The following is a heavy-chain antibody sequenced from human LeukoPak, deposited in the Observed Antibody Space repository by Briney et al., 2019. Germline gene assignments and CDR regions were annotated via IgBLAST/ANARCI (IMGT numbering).Heavy chain of an antibody. CDR1: GGSISSYY. V-gene: IGHV4-59*08. CDR2: IYYSGST. Sequence: SETLSLTCTVSGGSISSYYWSWIRQPPGKGLEWIGYIYYSGSTNYNPSLKSRVTISVDTSKNQFSLKLSSVTAADTAVYYCATTDRNRYYINVWGPGTTVIVSS. CDR3: ATTDRNRYYINV. D-gene: IGHD2-21*01. J-gene: IGHJ6*01.